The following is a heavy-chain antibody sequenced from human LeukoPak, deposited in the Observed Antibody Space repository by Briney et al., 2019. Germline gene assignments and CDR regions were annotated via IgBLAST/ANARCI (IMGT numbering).Heavy chain of an antibody. CDR1: GGSISSYY. V-gene: IGHV4-59*01. CDR3: ARKGEHYYDSGKLWPAWFDL. CDR2: IHYSGST. Sequence: SETLSLTCTVSGGSISSYYWSWIRQPPGKRLEWIGYIHYSGSTNYNPSLKSRVTISVDTSKNQFSLKLTSVTAADTAVYYCARKGEHYYDSGKLWPAWFDLWGQGTLVTVSS. J-gene: IGHJ5*02. D-gene: IGHD3-10*01.